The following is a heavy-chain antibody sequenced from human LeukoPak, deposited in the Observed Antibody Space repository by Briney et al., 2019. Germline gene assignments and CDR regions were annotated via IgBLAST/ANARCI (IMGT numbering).Heavy chain of an antibody. V-gene: IGHV4-61*02. Sequence: PSQTLSLTCTVSGGSISSGSYYWSWIRQPAGKGLEWIGRIYTSGSTNYNPSLKSRVTISVDTSKNQFSLKLGSVTAADTAVYYCARGNYYDSSGYSNNHFDYWGQGTLVTVSS. CDR3: ARGNYYDSSGYSNNHFDY. D-gene: IGHD3-22*01. J-gene: IGHJ4*02. CDR2: IYTSGST. CDR1: GGSISSGSYY.